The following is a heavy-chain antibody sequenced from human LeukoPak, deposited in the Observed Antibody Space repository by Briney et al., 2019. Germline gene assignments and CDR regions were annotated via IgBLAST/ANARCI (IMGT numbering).Heavy chain of an antibody. CDR3: ARLFDS. CDR1: GGSLSWSTYY. V-gene: IGHV4-39*01. CDR2: IFYSGNT. J-gene: IGHJ4*02. Sequence: SEALSLTCTVSGGSLSWSTYYWGWVRQPPGKGLEWIGKIFYSGNTYYSPSLQSRVTMSADTSKNQFSLRLSSVTAADTALYYCARLFDSWGQGIQVTVSS.